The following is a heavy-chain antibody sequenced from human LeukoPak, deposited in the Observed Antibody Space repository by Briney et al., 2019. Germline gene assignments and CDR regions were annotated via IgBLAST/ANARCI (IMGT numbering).Heavy chain of an antibody. CDR1: GYRFPSYY. CDR2: INPNTGFT. V-gene: IGHV1-2*02. J-gene: IGHJ6*02. CDR3: AREMPTVTRPGLDV. Sequence: ASVKVSCKASGYRFPSYYIHWLRQAPGQGLEWMGWINPNTGFTQFAQKFQGRVTLTSDTSINTVYMEVSRLTSDDTAIYCAREMPTVTRPGLDVWGPGTTVIVS. D-gene: IGHD4-17*01.